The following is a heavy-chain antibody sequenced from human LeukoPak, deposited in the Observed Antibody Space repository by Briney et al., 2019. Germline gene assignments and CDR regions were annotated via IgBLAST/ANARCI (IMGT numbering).Heavy chain of an antibody. CDR3: ARDSLNSGSYSVDYYMDV. CDR1: GGTFSMHG. V-gene: IGHV1-69*05. CDR2: IIPIFGTV. D-gene: IGHD1-26*01. Sequence: SVKVSCKASGGTFSMHGISWVRQAPGQGPEWMGRIIPIFGTVNYSQKFQGRVTIPTDESTSTAYMELSSLRSEDTAVYYCARDSLNSGSYSVDYYMDVWGKGTTVTVSS. J-gene: IGHJ6*03.